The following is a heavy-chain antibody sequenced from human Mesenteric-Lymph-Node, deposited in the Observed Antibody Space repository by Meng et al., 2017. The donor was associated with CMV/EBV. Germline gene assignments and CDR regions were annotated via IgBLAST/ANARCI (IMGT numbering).Heavy chain of an antibody. J-gene: IGHJ6*02. Sequence: GESLKISCAASGFTFSDYEMNWVRQAPGKGLEWVSYISSSGSTIYYADSVKGRFTISRDNAKNSLYLQMNSLRAEDTAVYYCARPPGGDCSSTRCYFYYGMDVWGQGTTVTVSS. CDR2: ISSSGSTI. CDR1: GFTFSDYE. CDR3: ARPPGGDCSSTRCYFYYGMDV. V-gene: IGHV3-48*03. D-gene: IGHD2-2*01.